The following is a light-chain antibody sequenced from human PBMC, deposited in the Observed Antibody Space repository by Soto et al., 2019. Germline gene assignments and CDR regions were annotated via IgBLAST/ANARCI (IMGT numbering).Light chain of an antibody. CDR3: QKRGNWPH. J-gene: IGKJ5*01. CDR1: QSVSTTF. Sequence: EIVLTQSPGTLSLSPGERATLSCRASQSVSTTFLVWYQQRPGQAPRLLIYEASSRATGVPARFIGSGSGTDFTLTISSLEPEDFAIYYCQKRGNWPHFGQGTRLEIK. V-gene: IGKV3D-20*02. CDR2: EAS.